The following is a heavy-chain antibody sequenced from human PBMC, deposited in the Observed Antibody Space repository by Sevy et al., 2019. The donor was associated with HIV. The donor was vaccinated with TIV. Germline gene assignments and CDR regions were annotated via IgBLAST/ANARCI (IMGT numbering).Heavy chain of an antibody. J-gene: IGHJ6*02. CDR2: IKSKADGGTT. Sequence: GGSLRLSCAASGFTFSNAWMSGVRQAPGKGLEWVGRIKSKADGGTTDYVAPVKGRFTISRDDSKNTLFLQMNSLKTEDTAVYYCSTDPIIVLLVTDGMDVWGQGTTVTVSS. CDR3: STDPIIVLLVTDGMDV. V-gene: IGHV3-15*01. CDR1: GFTFSNAW. D-gene: IGHD2-8*02.